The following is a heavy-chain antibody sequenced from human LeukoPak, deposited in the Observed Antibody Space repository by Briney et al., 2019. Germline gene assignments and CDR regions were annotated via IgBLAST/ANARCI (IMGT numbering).Heavy chain of an antibody. Sequence: PSETLSLTCAVYGGSFSGYYWSWIRQPPGKGLEWIGEINHSGSTNYNPSLKSRVTISVDTSKTKFSLKLSSLTAADTAVYYCARGRQAYYYGSGSYNYWGQGTLVTVSS. V-gene: IGHV4-34*01. D-gene: IGHD3-10*01. CDR2: INHSGST. J-gene: IGHJ4*02. CDR1: GGSFSGYY. CDR3: ARGRQAYYYGSGSYNY.